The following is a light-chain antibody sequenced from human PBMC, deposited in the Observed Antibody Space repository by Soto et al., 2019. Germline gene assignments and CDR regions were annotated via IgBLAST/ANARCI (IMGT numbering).Light chain of an antibody. CDR3: QQYNNWPYT. J-gene: IGKJ2*01. CDR1: QSVSRN. V-gene: IGKV3-15*01. CDR2: AAS. Sequence: EIVMTQSPATLSVSPGERATLSCRASQSVSRNLAWYQQKPGQAPRLLIYAASTRGTGIPARFSGSGSGTEFTLTISSLQSEDFAVYYCQQYNNWPYTFGQGTKLEIK.